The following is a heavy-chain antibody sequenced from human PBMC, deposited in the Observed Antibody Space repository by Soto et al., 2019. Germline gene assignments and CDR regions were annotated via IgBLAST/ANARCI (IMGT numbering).Heavy chain of an antibody. V-gene: IGHV3-30-3*01. CDR3: ASIAVAGPIDY. Sequence: SLRLSCAASGFTFSSYAMHWVRQAPGKGLEWVAVISYDGSNKYYADSVKGRFTISRDNSKNTLYLQMNSLRAEDTAVYYCASIAVAGPIDYWGQGTLVPVSS. CDR2: ISYDGSNK. D-gene: IGHD6-19*01. CDR1: GFTFSSYA. J-gene: IGHJ4*02.